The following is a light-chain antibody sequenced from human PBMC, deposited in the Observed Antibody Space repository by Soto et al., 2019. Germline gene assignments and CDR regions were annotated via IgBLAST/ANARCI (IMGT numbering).Light chain of an antibody. J-gene: IGKJ2*01. CDR2: GTS. CDR3: QQYNNWPPLFS. CDR1: QSVNSN. Sequence: EIVMTQSPGTLSVSPGERATLSCRASQSVNSNLAWYQKRPGQAPRLLIYGTSTRATGIPARFSGSGSGTEFTLTISSLQSGDFAVYYCQQYNNWPPLFSFGQGTNLESK. V-gene: IGKV3-15*01.